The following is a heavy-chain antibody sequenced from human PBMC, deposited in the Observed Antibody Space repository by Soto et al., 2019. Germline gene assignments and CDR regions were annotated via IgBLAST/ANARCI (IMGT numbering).Heavy chain of an antibody. CDR1: GGTFSSYT. Sequence: QVQLVQSGAEVKKPGSSVKVSCKASGGTFSSYTISWVRQAPGQGLEWMGRIIPILGIANYAQKFQGRVTITADKSTSTAYMDLRSLRSEDTAVYYCARSIAAAGYDYYYYYGMDVWGQGTTVTVSS. CDR3: ARSIAAAGYDYYYYYGMDV. D-gene: IGHD6-13*01. CDR2: IIPILGIA. J-gene: IGHJ6*02. V-gene: IGHV1-69*02.